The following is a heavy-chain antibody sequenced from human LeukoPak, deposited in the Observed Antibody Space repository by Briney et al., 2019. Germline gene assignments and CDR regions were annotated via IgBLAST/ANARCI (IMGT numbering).Heavy chain of an antibody. J-gene: IGHJ4*02. D-gene: IGHD1-26*01. CDR2: IYYSGIT. CDR1: YGSITNYY. CDR3: ASLGGTYDY. Sequence: SETLSLTCTVSYGSITNYYWSWIRQPPGKGLEWIGYIYYSGITNYKSSLKGRVTISIDTSKNQVSLKLSSVTAADTAVYYCASLGGTYDYWGQGTLVTVSS. V-gene: IGHV4-59*08.